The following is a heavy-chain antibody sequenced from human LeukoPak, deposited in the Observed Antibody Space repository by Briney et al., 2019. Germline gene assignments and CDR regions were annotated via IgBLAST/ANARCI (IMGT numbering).Heavy chain of an antibody. CDR2: IYNSGTT. CDR1: GGSISSHF. D-gene: IGHD6-19*01. V-gene: IGHV4-59*11. CDR3: TKATQWLAFDY. Sequence: SETLSLTCTVSGGSISSHFWSWVRQPPGKGLEWIGNIYNSGTTNYNPSLESRVTISVDTSKNQLSLQLTSVTAADTAVYYCTKATQWLAFDYWGRGTLVTVSS. J-gene: IGHJ4*02.